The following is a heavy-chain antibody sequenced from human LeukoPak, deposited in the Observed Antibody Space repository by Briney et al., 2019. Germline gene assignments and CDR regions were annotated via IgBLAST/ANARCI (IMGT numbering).Heavy chain of an antibody. Sequence: GGSLRLSCAASGCTFSSYWMHWVRQAPGKGLVWVSRINSDGSSTSYADSVKGRFTISRDNAKNTLYLQMNSLRAEDTAVYYCARIPYDFWSGPGPFDYWGQGTLVTVSS. CDR1: GCTFSSYW. CDR2: INSDGSST. CDR3: ARIPYDFWSGPGPFDY. D-gene: IGHD3-3*01. J-gene: IGHJ4*02. V-gene: IGHV3-74*01.